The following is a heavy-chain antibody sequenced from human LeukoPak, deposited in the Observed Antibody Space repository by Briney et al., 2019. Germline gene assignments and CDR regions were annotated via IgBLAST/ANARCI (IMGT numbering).Heavy chain of an antibody. Sequence: MPSETLSLTCTVSGGSTSSYYWSWIRQPPGKGLEWIGYIYYSGSTNYNPSLKSRVTISVDTSKNQFSLKLSSVTAADTAVYYCARWGYDSSGYYYDYYYYGMDVWGQGTTVTVSS. CDR2: IYYSGST. D-gene: IGHD3-22*01. CDR3: ARWGYDSSGYYYDYYYYGMDV. J-gene: IGHJ6*02. CDR1: GGSTSSYY. V-gene: IGHV4-59*01.